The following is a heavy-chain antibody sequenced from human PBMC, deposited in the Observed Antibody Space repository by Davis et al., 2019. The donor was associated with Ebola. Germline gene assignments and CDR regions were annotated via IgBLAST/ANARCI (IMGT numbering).Heavy chain of an antibody. CDR1: GGSFSGYY. V-gene: IGHV4-34*01. Sequence: MPSETLSLTCAVYGGSFSGYYWSWIRQPPGKGLEWIGEINHSGSTNYNPSLKSRVTISVDTSKNQFSLKLSSVTAADTAVYYCVRQAYYGSGSLDYWGQGTLVTVSS. J-gene: IGHJ4*02. D-gene: IGHD3-10*01. CDR3: VRQAYYGSGSLDY. CDR2: INHSGST.